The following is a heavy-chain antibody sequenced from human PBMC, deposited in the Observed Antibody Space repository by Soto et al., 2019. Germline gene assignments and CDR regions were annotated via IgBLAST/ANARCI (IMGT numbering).Heavy chain of an antibody. Sequence: GGSLRLSCAASGFTFSSYDLNWVRQAPGKGLEWVSYITTSGSTIYYTDSVKGRFTISRDNAKNSLYLQMNSLRAEDTAVYYCARDLSWIQLWLHAFDIWGQGTMVTVSS. D-gene: IGHD5-18*01. J-gene: IGHJ3*02. CDR3: ARDLSWIQLWLHAFDI. CDR1: GFTFSSYD. CDR2: ITTSGSTI. V-gene: IGHV3-48*03.